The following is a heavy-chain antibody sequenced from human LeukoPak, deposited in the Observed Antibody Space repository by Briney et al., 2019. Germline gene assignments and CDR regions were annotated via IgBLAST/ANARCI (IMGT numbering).Heavy chain of an antibody. Sequence: PSETLSLTCTVSGGSISSYYWSWIRQPPGKGLEWIGNIYYSGSTNYNPSLKSRVTISVDTSKNQFSLKLSSVTAADTAVYYRARERITMVRGVFVYYYGMDVWGPGTTVTVSS. CDR3: ARERITMVRGVFVYYYGMDV. CDR1: GGSISSYY. J-gene: IGHJ6*02. V-gene: IGHV4-59*01. CDR2: IYYSGST. D-gene: IGHD3-10*01.